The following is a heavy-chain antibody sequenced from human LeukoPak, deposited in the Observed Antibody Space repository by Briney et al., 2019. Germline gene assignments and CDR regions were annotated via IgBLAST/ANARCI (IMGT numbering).Heavy chain of an antibody. CDR3: ARVWVAATTAYYMDV. V-gene: IGHV1-18*01. D-gene: IGHD5-12*01. Sequence: ASVKVSCKAPGYTFTSYGISWVRQAPGQGLEWMGWISAYNGNTNYAQKLQGRVTMTTDTSTSTAYMELRSLRSDDTAVYYCARVWVAATTAYYMDVWGKGTTVTVSS. CDR2: ISAYNGNT. CDR1: GYTFTSYG. J-gene: IGHJ6*03.